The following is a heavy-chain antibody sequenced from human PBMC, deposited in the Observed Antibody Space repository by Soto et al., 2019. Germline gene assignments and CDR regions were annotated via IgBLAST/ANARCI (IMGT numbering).Heavy chain of an antibody. Sequence: ASVKVSCKASGYTFTSYYMHWVRQAPGQGLEWMGIINPSGGSTIYAQKFQGRVTMTRDTSTSTVYMELSSLRSEDTAVYYCARDTGGDYGMDVWGQGTTVTVSS. CDR1: GYTFTSYY. V-gene: IGHV1-46*01. J-gene: IGHJ6*02. CDR2: INPSGGST. CDR3: ARDTGGDYGMDV. D-gene: IGHD4-17*01.